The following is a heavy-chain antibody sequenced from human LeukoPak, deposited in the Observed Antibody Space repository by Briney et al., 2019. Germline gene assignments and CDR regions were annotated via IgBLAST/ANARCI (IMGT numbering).Heavy chain of an antibody. V-gene: IGHV3-23*01. CDR1: GFTFSNHA. J-gene: IGHJ6*04. Sequence: GGSLRLSCAASGFTFSNHAMSWVRQAPGKGLEWVSVIGDSGGSTYYADSVKGRFTISRDNSKNTLYLQMNSLRADDTAVYHCAKEGASSPYTYIDVWGKGTTVIVSS. CDR3: AKEGASSPYTYIDV. CDR2: IGDSGGST. D-gene: IGHD6-6*01.